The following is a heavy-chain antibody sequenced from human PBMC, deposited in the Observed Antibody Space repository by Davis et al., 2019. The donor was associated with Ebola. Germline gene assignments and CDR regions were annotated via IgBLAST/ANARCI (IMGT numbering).Heavy chain of an antibody. Sequence: GGSLRLSCAASGFTFSSYAMHWVRQAPGKGLEWVAVISYDGSNKYYADSVKGRFTISRDDSKSIAYLQMNSLKTEDTAVYYCTREDGGATDYWGQGTLVTVSS. V-gene: IGHV3-30-3*01. CDR2: ISYDGSNK. J-gene: IGHJ4*02. D-gene: IGHD1-26*01. CDR3: TREDGGATDY. CDR1: GFTFSSYA.